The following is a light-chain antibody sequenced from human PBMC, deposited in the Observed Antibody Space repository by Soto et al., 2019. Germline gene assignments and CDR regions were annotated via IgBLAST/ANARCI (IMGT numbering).Light chain of an antibody. CDR3: QRYNSYSPT. J-gene: IGKJ1*01. V-gene: IGKV1-5*01. Sequence: DIQMTQSPSSLSPSVGDTFTITCWASQSVSTWLAWYQQKPGKAPKLLIYDASKLESGVPSRFSGSGSGTELTLNISGLQAEDSATYYCQRYNSYSPTFGQGTTVEV. CDR1: QSVSTW. CDR2: DAS.